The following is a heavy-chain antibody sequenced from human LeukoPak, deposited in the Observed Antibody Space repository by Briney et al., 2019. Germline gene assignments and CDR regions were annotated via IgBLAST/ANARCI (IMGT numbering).Heavy chain of an antibody. CDR3: ARVGPYYDSSGYQDAFDI. Sequence: GGSLRLSCAASGFTFSSYGMHWVRQAPGKGLEWVAVIWYDGSNKYYADSVKGRFTISRDNSKNTLYLQMNSLRAEDTAVYYCARVGPYYDSSGYQDAFDIRGQGTMVTVSS. CDR1: GFTFSSYG. V-gene: IGHV3-33*01. J-gene: IGHJ3*02. D-gene: IGHD3-22*01. CDR2: IWYDGSNK.